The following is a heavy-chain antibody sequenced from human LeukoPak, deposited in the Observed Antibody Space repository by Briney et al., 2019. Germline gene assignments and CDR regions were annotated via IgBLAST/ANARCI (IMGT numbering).Heavy chain of an antibody. CDR3: AVGGDGSSAVGYFDY. CDR2: MYNSGSN. Sequence: SETLSLTCTVSGVTISSYCWSWVRQPPGKGLEWIGYMYNSGSNNYSPSLKSRVTISLDTSKNQFSLKLSSVSAADTAVYYCAVGGDGSSAVGYFDYWGQGTLVTVCS. D-gene: IGHD5-24*01. J-gene: IGHJ4*02. V-gene: IGHV4-59*13. CDR1: GVTISSYC.